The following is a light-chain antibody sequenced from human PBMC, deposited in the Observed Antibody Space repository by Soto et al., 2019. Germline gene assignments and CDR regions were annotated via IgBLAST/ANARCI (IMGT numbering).Light chain of an antibody. CDR1: QSVSSY. V-gene: IGKV3-11*01. CDR3: QQRSNWPPV. CDR2: DTS. Sequence: EIVLTQSPATLSLSPGERATLSCRASQSVSSYLAWYQHKPGQAPRLLIYDTSNRATGIPARFSGSGSGTDFTLTISSLEPEDFALYYCQQRSNWPPVFGPWTRVDFQ. J-gene: IGKJ3*01.